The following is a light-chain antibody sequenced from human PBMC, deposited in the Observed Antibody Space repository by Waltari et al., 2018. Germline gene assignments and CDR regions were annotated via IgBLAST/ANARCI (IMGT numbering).Light chain of an antibody. Sequence: IVLTQSPGTLSLSPGERATLPCRARQSVDRYLAWYQQRPGQAASGLIYDTSNRATDIPPRFSGSGSATDFSLTISSLEPEDIAVYYCQQRRNWPLTFGGGTKVEMK. V-gene: IGKV3-11*01. CDR1: QSVDRY. CDR2: DTS. CDR3: QQRRNWPLT. J-gene: IGKJ4*01.